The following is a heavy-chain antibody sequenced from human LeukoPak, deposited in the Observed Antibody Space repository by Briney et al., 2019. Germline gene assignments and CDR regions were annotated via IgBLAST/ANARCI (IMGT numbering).Heavy chain of an antibody. D-gene: IGHD5-18*01. CDR2: INPNSGGT. CDR1: GYTFTGYY. J-gene: IGHJ3*02. V-gene: IGHV1-2*02. CDR3: ARRRYSYGYDAFDI. Sequence: ASVKVSCEASGYTFTGYYMHWVRQAPGQGLEWMGWINPNSGGTNYAQKFQGRVTMTRDTSISTAYMELSRLRSDDTAVYYCARRRYSYGYDAFDIWGQGTMVTVSS.